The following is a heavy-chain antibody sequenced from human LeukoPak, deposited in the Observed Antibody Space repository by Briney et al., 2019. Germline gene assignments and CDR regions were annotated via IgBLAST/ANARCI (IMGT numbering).Heavy chain of an antibody. CDR3: TTSRHSSSWYYNDY. CDR1: GFTFSGNS. D-gene: IGHD6-13*01. CDR2: ISASSTII. Sequence: GGSLRLSCVGSGFTFSGNSMNWVRQAPGRGPEWVSHISASSTIIHYAYSVKGRVTISRDNAKNSVFLQMNRLRVEDTAVYYCTTSRHSSSWYYNDYWGQGILVTVS. V-gene: IGHV3-48*01. J-gene: IGHJ4*02.